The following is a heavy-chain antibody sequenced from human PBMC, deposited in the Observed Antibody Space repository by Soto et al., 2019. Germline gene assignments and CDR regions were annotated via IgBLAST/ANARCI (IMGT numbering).Heavy chain of an antibody. J-gene: IGHJ4*02. CDR3: ARDSSKFGELSDY. Sequence: GGSLRLSCAASGFTFSSYAMHWVRQAPGKGLEWVAVISYDGSNKYYADSVKGRFTISRDNSKNTLYLQMNSLRAEDTAVYYCARDSSKFGELSDYWGQGTLVTVSS. V-gene: IGHV3-30-3*01. D-gene: IGHD3-10*02. CDR2: ISYDGSNK. CDR1: GFTFSSYA.